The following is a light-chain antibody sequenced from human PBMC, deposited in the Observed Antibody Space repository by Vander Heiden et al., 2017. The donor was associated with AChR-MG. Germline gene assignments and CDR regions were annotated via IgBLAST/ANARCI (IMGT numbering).Light chain of an antibody. Sequence: HSVLTQPPSASGAPGQRVTIPCTGSGFSFAANFVARWYQQLPGSAPQLLIVGNINRPSGVPDRFSASKSGTSAYPAITGLQTEDEADDYCQSYDNGLSVWVFGGGTKLTVL. J-gene: IGLJ3*02. CDR1: GFSFAANFV. CDR2: GNI. CDR3: QSYDNGLSVWV. V-gene: IGLV1-40*01.